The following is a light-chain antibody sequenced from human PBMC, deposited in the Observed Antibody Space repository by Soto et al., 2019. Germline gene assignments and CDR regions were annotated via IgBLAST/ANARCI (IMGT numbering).Light chain of an antibody. J-gene: IGKJ1*01. CDR2: DTS. CDR3: QQYGSSPPTWT. CDR1: QGIGDT. Sequence: EFVMTQSPATLSVSPGEGATLSCRASQGIGDTLAWYQHKPGQTPRLLIYDTSTRATGIPDRFSGSGSGTDFTITSSRLEPEGFAVYYGQQYGSSPPTWTFGEGTKVDIK. V-gene: IGKV3-20*01.